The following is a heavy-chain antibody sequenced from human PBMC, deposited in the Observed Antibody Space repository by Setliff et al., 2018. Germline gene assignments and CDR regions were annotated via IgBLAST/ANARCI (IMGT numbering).Heavy chain of an antibody. CDR1: GYRLSSHW. J-gene: IGHJ3*02. D-gene: IGHD1-26*01. Sequence: PGESLKISCKGAGYRLSSHWIGWVRQMPGKGLEWMGIIYPGDSDTRYSPSFQGQVTISADKSISTAYLQWSSLKASDTAMYYCASSSGSSSNDAFDIWGHWTTVTVSS. CDR2: IYPGDSDT. CDR3: ASSSGSSSNDAFDI. V-gene: IGHV5-51*01.